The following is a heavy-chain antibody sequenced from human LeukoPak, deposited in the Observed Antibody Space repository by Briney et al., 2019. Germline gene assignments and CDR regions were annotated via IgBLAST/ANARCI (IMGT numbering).Heavy chain of an antibody. J-gene: IGHJ6*02. CDR1: GFTFSSYA. CDR3: AKDQGSYGMDV. V-gene: IGHV3-23*01. CDR2: LSGSGAKT. Sequence: PGASLRLSCAASGFTFSSYAMNWVRQAPGKGLQWVSALSGSGAKTYYADSVKDRFTISRDNSKNTLYLQMNRLRAEDTAVYYCAKDQGSYGMDVWGQGTTVTVSS.